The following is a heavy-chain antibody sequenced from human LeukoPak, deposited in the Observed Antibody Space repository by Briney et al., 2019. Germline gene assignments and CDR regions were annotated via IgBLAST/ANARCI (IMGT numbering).Heavy chain of an antibody. V-gene: IGHV1-2*02. D-gene: IGHD4-17*01. Sequence: ASVKVSCKASGYTFTAYYMHWVRQAPGQGLEWMGWINPNSGGTIYAQKFQGRLTMTRDASISTAYMELSSLKSDDTAVYYCARGGIDYGIDYWGQGTLVTVSS. CDR1: GYTFTAYY. J-gene: IGHJ4*02. CDR2: INPNSGGT. CDR3: ARGGIDYGIDY.